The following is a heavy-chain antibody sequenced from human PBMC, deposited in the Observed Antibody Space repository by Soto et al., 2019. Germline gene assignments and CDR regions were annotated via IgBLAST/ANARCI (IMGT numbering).Heavy chain of an antibody. Sequence: EVQLVESGGGLIQPGGSLRLSCAASGFTVSKNYMSWVRQTPGKGLEWVALIYSGGTTKYADSVKGRFTVSRDGAKNTLYLQMNSLRAEDTAVNYCAIDGRGSGSHYNSFGYWGQGTLVTVSS. V-gene: IGHV3-53*01. CDR1: GFTVSKNY. D-gene: IGHD3-10*01. J-gene: IGHJ4*02. CDR2: IYSGGTT. CDR3: AIDGRGSGSHYNSFGY.